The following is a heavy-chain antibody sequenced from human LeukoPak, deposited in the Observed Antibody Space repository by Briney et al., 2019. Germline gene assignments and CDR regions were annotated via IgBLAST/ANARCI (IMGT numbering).Heavy chain of an antibody. V-gene: IGHV3-21*01. Sequence: GGSLRLSCAASGFTFPNAWIHWVRQAPGKGLEWVSSISSSTSYIYYADSVKGRFTISRDNAKNSLYLQMNSLRAEDTAVYYCARGRFDYSDSGGYYRDFDYWGQGTLVTVSS. CDR1: GFTFPNAW. CDR3: ARGRFDYSDSGGYYRDFDY. J-gene: IGHJ4*02. D-gene: IGHD3-22*01. CDR2: ISSSTSYI.